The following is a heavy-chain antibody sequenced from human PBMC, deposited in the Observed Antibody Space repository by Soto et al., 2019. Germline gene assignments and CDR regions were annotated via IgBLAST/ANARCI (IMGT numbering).Heavy chain of an antibody. CDR2: IYYTGST. CDR1: GGTLSPND. D-gene: IGHD2-15*01. J-gene: IGHJ4*02. V-gene: IGHV4-59*08. Sequence: SETLSLTCPVSGGTLSPNDLSWVRQPPGKGLEWIGYIYYTGSTTCNPSLKSRVTISVDKSKNQFSLKLSSVTAADTAVYYCARHTPAISISDHWGQGTLVTVSS. CDR3: ARHTPAISISDH.